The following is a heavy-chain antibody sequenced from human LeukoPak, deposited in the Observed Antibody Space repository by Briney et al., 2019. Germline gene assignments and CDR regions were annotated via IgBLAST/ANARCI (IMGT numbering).Heavy chain of an antibody. Sequence: PGGSLRLSCAASGSTFSSYAMHWVRQAPGKGLEWVAVISYDGSNKYYADSVKGRFTISRDNSKNTLYLQMNSLRAEDTAVYYCARDSARYDYVWGSYRPPAFDIWGQGTMVTVSS. CDR2: ISYDGSNK. J-gene: IGHJ3*02. CDR1: GSTFSSYA. D-gene: IGHD3-16*02. CDR3: ARDSARYDYVWGSYRPPAFDI. V-gene: IGHV3-30-3*01.